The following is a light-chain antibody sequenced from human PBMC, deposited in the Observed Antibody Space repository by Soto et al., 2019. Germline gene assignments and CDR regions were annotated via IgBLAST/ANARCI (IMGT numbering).Light chain of an antibody. V-gene: IGKV1-12*01. CDR2: AAS. CDR1: QGISNW. J-gene: IGKJ4*01. Sequence: DIQMTQSPSSVSASVGDRVTITCRASQGISNWLAWYQQQPGKAPKLLIYAASSLQSGVPSRFSGGGSGTHFTLIISSLQPEDFAIYYCQQTNTFLPLTFGGGTKVEIK. CDR3: QQTNTFLPLT.